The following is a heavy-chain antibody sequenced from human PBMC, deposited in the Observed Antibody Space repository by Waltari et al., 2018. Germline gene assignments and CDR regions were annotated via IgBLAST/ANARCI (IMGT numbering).Heavy chain of an antibody. D-gene: IGHD3-3*01. CDR1: GGSMNSYY. J-gene: IGHJ3*02. V-gene: IGHV4-4*07. CDR3: ARDETMPILTILDKADSFDI. Sequence: QVQLQESGPGLVKPSETLSLPCTVSGGSMNSYYWSWIRQPAGKGLEWIGRIYSSGSTNYNPSLKSRVTMSVDTSKNQFSLKLSSVTAADTAVYYCARDETMPILTILDKADSFDIWGQGTMVTVSS. CDR2: IYSSGST.